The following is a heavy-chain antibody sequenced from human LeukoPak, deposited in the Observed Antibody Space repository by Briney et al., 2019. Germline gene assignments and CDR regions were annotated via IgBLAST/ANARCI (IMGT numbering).Heavy chain of an antibody. Sequence: GGSLRLSCAASGFIFSDYNMHWVRQVPGKGLEWVSIISGDGGRTSYADSVKGRVTISRDKSKNSLYLQMNSLRTEDTAFYYCAKDVSGSIDSWGQGTLVTVSS. CDR2: ISGDGGRT. J-gene: IGHJ4*02. CDR3: AKDVSGSIDS. V-gene: IGHV3-43*02. CDR1: GFIFSDYN. D-gene: IGHD5/OR15-5a*01.